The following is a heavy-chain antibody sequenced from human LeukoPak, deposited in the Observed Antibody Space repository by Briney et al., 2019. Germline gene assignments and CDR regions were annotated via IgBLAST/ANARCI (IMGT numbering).Heavy chain of an antibody. D-gene: IGHD3-22*01. CDR3: ARSDYYDSSGYYYYYYGMDV. V-gene: IGHV3-48*01. CDR2: ISSSSSTI. Sequence: GGSLRLSCAASGFIFSDYSMNWVRQAPGKGLEWVSYISSSSSTIYYADSVKGRFTISRGNAKNSLYLQMNSLRAEDTAIYYCARSDYYDSSGYYYYYYGMDVWGQGTTVTVSS. J-gene: IGHJ6*02. CDR1: GFIFSDYS.